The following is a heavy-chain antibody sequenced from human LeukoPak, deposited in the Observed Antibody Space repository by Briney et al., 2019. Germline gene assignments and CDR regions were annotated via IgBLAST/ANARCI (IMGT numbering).Heavy chain of an antibody. CDR2: ISSSGSTI. CDR3: ARVGVATTDY. D-gene: IGHD5-12*01. V-gene: IGHV3-48*03. Sequence: GGSLRLSCAASGFTLSSYEMNWVRQAPGKGLEWVSYISSSGSTIFYADSVKGRFTISRDNARNSLYLQMNSLRAEDTAVYYCARVGVATTDYWGQGTLVTVSP. J-gene: IGHJ4*02. CDR1: GFTLSSYE.